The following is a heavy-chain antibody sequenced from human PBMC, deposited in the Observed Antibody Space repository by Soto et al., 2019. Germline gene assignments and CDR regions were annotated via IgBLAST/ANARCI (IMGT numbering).Heavy chain of an antibody. Sequence: ASVKVSCKASGHTFTSYSMHWVRQAPGQRLEWMGWINAGNGNTKYSQKFQGRVTITRDTSASTAYMELSSLRSEDTAVYYCARDLLQVRVRGYYYYGMDVWGQGTTVSVSS. CDR1: GHTFTSYS. CDR2: INAGNGNT. J-gene: IGHJ6*02. CDR3: ARDLLQVRVRGYYYYGMDV. D-gene: IGHD3-10*01. V-gene: IGHV1-3*01.